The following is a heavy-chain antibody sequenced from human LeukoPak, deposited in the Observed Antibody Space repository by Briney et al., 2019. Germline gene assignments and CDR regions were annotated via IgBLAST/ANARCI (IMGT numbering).Heavy chain of an antibody. V-gene: IGHV5-51*01. Sequence: GESLKISCKGSGYSFTSYWIGWVRQMPGRGLEWMGIIYPGDSDTRYSPSFQGQVTFSADKSISTAHLQWSSLKASDTAMYYCVRHSDNIAVADYWGQGTLVTVSS. J-gene: IGHJ4*02. CDR1: GYSFTSYW. D-gene: IGHD6-13*01. CDR2: IYPGDSDT. CDR3: VRHSDNIAVADY.